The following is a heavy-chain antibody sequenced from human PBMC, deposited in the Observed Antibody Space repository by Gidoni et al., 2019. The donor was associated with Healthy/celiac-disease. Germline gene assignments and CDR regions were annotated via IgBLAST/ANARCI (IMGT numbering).Heavy chain of an antibody. D-gene: IGHD3-22*01. V-gene: IGHV4-34*01. CDR1: GGSFSGYY. J-gene: IGHJ4*02. CDR3: ASSSGYYY. Sequence: QVQLQQWGAGLLTPSETLSLTCAVYGGSFSGYYWSWIRQPPGKGLEWIGEINHSGSTNYNPSLKSRVTISVDTSKNQFSLKLSSVTAADTAVYYCASSSGYYYWGQGTLVTVSS. CDR2: INHSGST.